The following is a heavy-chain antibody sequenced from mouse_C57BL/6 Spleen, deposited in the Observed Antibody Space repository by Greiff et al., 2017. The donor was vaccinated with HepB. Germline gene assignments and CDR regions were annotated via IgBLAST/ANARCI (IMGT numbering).Heavy chain of an antibody. CDR1: GYSFTGYY. V-gene: IGHV1-42*01. Sequence: EVQLQQSGPELVKPGASVKISCKASGYSFTGYYMNWVKQSPEKSLEWIGEINPSTGGTTYNQKFKAKATLTVDKSSSTAYMQLKSRTSEDSAVYYCAREGDYYGSSPWFAYWGQGTLVTVSA. CDR2: INPSTGGT. D-gene: IGHD1-1*01. J-gene: IGHJ3*01. CDR3: AREGDYYGSSPWFAY.